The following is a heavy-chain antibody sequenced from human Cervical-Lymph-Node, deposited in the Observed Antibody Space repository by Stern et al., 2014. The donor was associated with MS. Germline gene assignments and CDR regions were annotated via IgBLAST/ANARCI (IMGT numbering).Heavy chain of an antibody. J-gene: IGHJ5*02. Sequence: MQLVESGGGVVQPGRSLRLSCAASGFTFSAYGMHWVRQAPGKGLEWVAFISADGTLKFYGDSVKGRFTISRDNSKNTLFLQMNSLRAEDTAVYYCAKGDNWRRLNPWGQGTLVTVSS. CDR1: GFTFSAYG. CDR2: ISADGTLK. CDR3: AKGDNWRRLNP. D-gene: IGHD1-20*01. V-gene: IGHV3-30*18.